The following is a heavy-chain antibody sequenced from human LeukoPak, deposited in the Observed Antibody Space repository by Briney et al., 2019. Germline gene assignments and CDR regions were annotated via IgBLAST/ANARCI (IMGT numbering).Heavy chain of an antibody. J-gene: IGHJ6*03. CDR1: GFSLSTDGEA. Sequence: SGPTLVKPTQTLTLTCTFSGFSLSTDGEAVGWIRQPPGKALEWLALIYWDDDKRYSPSLKSRLTITKGTSKNQVVLAVTNMDAVDTATYFCAHTSVTMVAGYYYNYVDVWRKGTTVTVSS. CDR2: IYWDDDK. D-gene: IGHD4-11*01. CDR3: AHTSVTMVAGYYYNYVDV. V-gene: IGHV2-5*02.